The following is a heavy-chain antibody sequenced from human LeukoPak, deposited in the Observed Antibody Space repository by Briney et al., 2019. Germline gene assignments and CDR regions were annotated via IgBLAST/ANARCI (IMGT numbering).Heavy chain of an antibody. J-gene: IGHJ5*02. Sequence: KPSETLSLTCAVYGGSFSDYYWSWIRQPPGKGLEWIGEINQSGSTIYNPSLKSRVTISGDTTKNKFSLNLSSVTAADTAVYFCAREPGYCSDGRCYGGWFDPWGQGTLVTVSS. V-gene: IGHV4-34*01. CDR1: GGSFSDYY. CDR2: INQSGST. D-gene: IGHD2-15*01. CDR3: AREPGYCSDGRCYGGWFDP.